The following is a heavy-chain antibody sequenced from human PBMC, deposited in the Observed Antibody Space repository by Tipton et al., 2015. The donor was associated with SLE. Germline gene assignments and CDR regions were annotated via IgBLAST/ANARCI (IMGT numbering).Heavy chain of an antibody. Sequence: TLSLTCAVYGGSFSGYYWSWIRQPPGKGLEWVGEINHSGSTNYNPSLKSRVTISVDTSKNQFSLKLSSVTAADTAVYYCARELTWCGYYIHDAFDIWGQGTMFTVSS. V-gene: IGHV4-34*01. CDR2: INHSGST. D-gene: IGHD3-3*01. J-gene: IGHJ3*02. CDR1: GGSFSGYY. CDR3: ARELTWCGYYIHDAFDI.